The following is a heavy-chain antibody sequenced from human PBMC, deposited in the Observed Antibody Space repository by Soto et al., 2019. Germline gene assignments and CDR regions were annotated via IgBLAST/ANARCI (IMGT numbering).Heavy chain of an antibody. Sequence: QVQLVESGGGVVQPGRSLRLSCAASGFTFSSYGMHWVRQAPGKGLEWVAVIWYDGSNKYYADSVKGRFTISRDNSKNTLYLQMNSLRAEDTAVYYCAREEQQHYYYYYGMDVWGQGTTVTVSS. V-gene: IGHV3-33*01. CDR2: IWYDGSNK. D-gene: IGHD6-13*01. J-gene: IGHJ6*02. CDR3: AREEQQHYYYYYGMDV. CDR1: GFTFSSYG.